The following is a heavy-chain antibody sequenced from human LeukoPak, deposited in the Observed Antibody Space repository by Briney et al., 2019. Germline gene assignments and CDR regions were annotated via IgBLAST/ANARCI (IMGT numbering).Heavy chain of an antibody. J-gene: IGHJ6*02. CDR1: GGSISSYY. CDR2: IYYSGST. CDR3: ARGRFLEWINYYYYGMDV. Sequence: PSETLSLTCTVSGGSISSYYWSWIRQPPGKGLEWIGYIYYSGSTYYNPSLKSRVTISVDTSKNQFSLKLSSVTAADTAVYYCARGRFLEWINYYYYGMDVWGQGTTVTVSS. V-gene: IGHV4-59*12. D-gene: IGHD3-3*01.